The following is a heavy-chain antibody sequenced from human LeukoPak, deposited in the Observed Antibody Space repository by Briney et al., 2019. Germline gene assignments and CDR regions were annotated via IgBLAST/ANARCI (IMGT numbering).Heavy chain of an antibody. Sequence: PGGSLRLSCAASGFTFSSYEMNWVRQAPGKGLEWVSYISSSGSTIYYADSVKGRFTISRDNAKSSLYLQMNSLRAEDTAVYYCARGKLCADYWGQGTLVTVSS. J-gene: IGHJ4*02. CDR3: ARGKLCADY. D-gene: IGHD2/OR15-2a*01. CDR2: ISSSGSTI. CDR1: GFTFSSYE. V-gene: IGHV3-48*03.